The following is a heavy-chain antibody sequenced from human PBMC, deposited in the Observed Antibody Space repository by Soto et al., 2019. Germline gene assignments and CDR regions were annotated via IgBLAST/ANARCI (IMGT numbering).Heavy chain of an antibody. J-gene: IGHJ4*02. CDR3: AREKVGTTFLDN. Sequence: SETLSLTCSVSGFAISRGYYWSWVRQPPGKGLEWIGSIYPSVSSYHNPSLATRLRLSIDTSKNQFTLNLTSVTAADTALYFCAREKVGTTFLDNWGQGIQVTVSS. V-gene: IGHV4-38-2*02. D-gene: IGHD1-1*01. CDR2: IYPSVSS. CDR1: GFAISRGYY.